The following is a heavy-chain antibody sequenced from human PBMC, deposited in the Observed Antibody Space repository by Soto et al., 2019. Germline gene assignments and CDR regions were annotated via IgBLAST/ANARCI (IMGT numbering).Heavy chain of an antibody. CDR1: GFTFSSYA. V-gene: IGHV3-23*01. D-gene: IGHD4-17*01. J-gene: IGHJ6*02. CDR3: AKWGYGEQYYYYYGMDV. Sequence: PGGSLRLSCAASGFTFSSYAMSWVRQAPGKGLEWVSAISGSGGSTYYADSVKGRFTISRDNSKNTLYLQMNSLRAEDTAVYYCAKWGYGEQYYYYYGMDVWGQGTTVTVSS. CDR2: ISGSGGST.